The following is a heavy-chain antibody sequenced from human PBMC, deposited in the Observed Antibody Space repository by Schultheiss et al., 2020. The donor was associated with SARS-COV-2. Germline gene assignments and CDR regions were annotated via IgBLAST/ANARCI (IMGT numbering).Heavy chain of an antibody. CDR1: GGSISSGGYY. D-gene: IGHD3/OR15-3a*01. CDR3: ARDQWTGSFDA. CDR2: IYNSGST. Sequence: SETLSLTCAVSGGSISSGGYYWSWIRQHPGKGLEWIGHIYNSGSTYYNSSLKSRVTISVDTSKNQFSLKLSSVTAADTAIYYCARDQWTGSFDAWGQGTMVTVSS. V-gene: IGHV4-31*11. J-gene: IGHJ3*01.